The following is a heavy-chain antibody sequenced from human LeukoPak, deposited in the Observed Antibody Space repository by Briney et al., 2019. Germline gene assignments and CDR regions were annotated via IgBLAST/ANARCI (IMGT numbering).Heavy chain of an antibody. J-gene: IGHJ3*02. CDR1: GFTFSSYA. Sequence: GRSLRLSCAASGFTFSSYAMHWVRQAPGKGLEWVAVISDDGSNKYYADFVKGRFTISRDNSKNTLYLQMNSLRPEDTAVYYCARVDDLDAFDIWGQGTMVTVSS. CDR2: ISDDGSNK. CDR3: ARVDDLDAFDI. D-gene: IGHD2-2*03. V-gene: IGHV3-30*04.